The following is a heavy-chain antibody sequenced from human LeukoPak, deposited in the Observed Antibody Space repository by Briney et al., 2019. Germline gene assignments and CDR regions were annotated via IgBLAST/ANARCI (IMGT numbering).Heavy chain of an antibody. V-gene: IGHV4-59*01. CDR3: AGGVYIAAAQYAY. Sequence: SETLSLTCAVYGGSFSGYYWSWIRQPPGKGLEWIGYIYYSGTTNYNPSLKSRVTISVDTSKNQFSLKLSSVTAADTAVYYCAGGVYIAAAQYAYWGQGTLVTVSS. CDR1: GGSFSGYY. CDR2: IYYSGTT. D-gene: IGHD6-13*01. J-gene: IGHJ4*02.